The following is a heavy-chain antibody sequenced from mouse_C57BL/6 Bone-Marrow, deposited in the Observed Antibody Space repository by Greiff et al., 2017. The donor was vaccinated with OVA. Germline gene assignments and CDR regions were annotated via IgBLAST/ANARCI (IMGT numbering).Heavy chain of an antibody. J-gene: IGHJ2*01. D-gene: IGHD6-1*01. Sequence: EVQLQQSGTVLARPGASVKMSCKTSGYTFTSYWMHWVKQRPGQGLEWIGAIYPGNSDTSYNQKFKGKAKLTAVTSASTAYMELISLTNEDSAVYYCTRLPSYPYYFDYWGQGTTLTGSS. V-gene: IGHV1-5*01. CDR3: TRLPSYPYYFDY. CDR1: GYTFTSYW. CDR2: IYPGNSDT.